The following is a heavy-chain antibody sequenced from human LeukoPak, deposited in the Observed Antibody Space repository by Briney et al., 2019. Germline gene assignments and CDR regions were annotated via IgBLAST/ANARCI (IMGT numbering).Heavy chain of an antibody. CDR2: IVVGSGNT. D-gene: IGHD6-19*01. CDR3: AAEIAVAGTPRSFDP. CDR1: GFTFTSSA. J-gene: IGHJ5*02. Sequence: ASVKVSCKASGFTFTSSAMQWVRQARGQRLEWIGWIVVGSGNTNYAQKFQERGTITRDMSTSTAYMELSSLRSADTAVYYCAAEIAVAGTPRSFDPWGQGTLVTVSS. V-gene: IGHV1-58*02.